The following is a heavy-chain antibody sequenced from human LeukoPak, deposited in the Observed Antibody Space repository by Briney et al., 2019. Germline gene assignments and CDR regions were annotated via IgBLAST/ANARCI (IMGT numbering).Heavy chain of an antibody. Sequence: GESLKISCKTSVFSFTNYWIAWVRQTPGQGLEWMGSIYPGDSDTRYNPSFQGQATISADKSIRTAYLQWSNLKPSDTAVYYCARRGGGFSGGYFFDYWGQGSLVTVSA. D-gene: IGHD2/OR15-2a*01. J-gene: IGHJ4*02. CDR2: IYPGDSDT. CDR1: VFSFTNYW. V-gene: IGHV5-51*01. CDR3: ARRGGGFSGGYFFDY.